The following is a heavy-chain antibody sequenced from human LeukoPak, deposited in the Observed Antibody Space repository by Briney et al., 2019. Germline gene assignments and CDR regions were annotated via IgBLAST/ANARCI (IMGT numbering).Heavy chain of an antibody. CDR3: AREGCSGGSCYTFDY. Sequence: SETLSLTCTVSGGSISSYYWSWIRQPPGKGLEWIGYIYYSGSTNYNLSLKSRVTISVDTSKNQFSLKLSSVTAADTAVYYCAREGCSGGSCYTFDYWGQGTLVTVSS. CDR2: IYYSGST. D-gene: IGHD2-15*01. J-gene: IGHJ4*02. CDR1: GGSISSYY. V-gene: IGHV4-59*01.